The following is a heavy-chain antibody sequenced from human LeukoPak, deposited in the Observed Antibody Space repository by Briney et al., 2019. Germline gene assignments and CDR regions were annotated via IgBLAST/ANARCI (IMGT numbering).Heavy chain of an antibody. Sequence: PGGSLRLSCAASGFTFSSYGMSWAREAPGKGLEWVANIKQDGSEKYYVDSVKGRFTISRDNANNSLYPHMDSLRVEDMAVYYCARGGAARPDYWGQGTLVTVSS. J-gene: IGHJ4*02. V-gene: IGHV3-7*01. CDR2: IKQDGSEK. CDR3: ARGGAARPDY. D-gene: IGHD6-6*01. CDR1: GFTFSSYG.